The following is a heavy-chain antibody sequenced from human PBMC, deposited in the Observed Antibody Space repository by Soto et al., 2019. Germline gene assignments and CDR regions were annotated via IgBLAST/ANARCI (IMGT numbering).Heavy chain of an antibody. CDR2: ISYDGSNK. Sequence: GGSLRLSCAASGFTFSSYGMHWVRQAPGKGLEWVAVISYDGSNKYYADSVKGRFTISRDNSKNTLYLQMNSLRAEDTAVYYCAKGPYDFWSGHLDYWGQGTLVPVSS. D-gene: IGHD3-3*01. CDR3: AKGPYDFWSGHLDY. J-gene: IGHJ4*02. V-gene: IGHV3-30*18. CDR1: GFTFSSYG.